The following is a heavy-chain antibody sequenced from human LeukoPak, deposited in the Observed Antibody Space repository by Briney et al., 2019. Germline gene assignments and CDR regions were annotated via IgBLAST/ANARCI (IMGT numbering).Heavy chain of an antibody. J-gene: IGHJ4*02. CDR1: AFTFSSYW. V-gene: IGHV3-7*01. CDR2: IKQDGSEK. D-gene: IGHD1-26*01. Sequence: GGSLRLSCAASAFTFSSYWMTWVRQAPGKGLEWVANIKQDGSEKYYVDSVKGRFTISRDNAKNSLYLQMNSLEAEDTAVYYCARDPGVGATYFDYWGQGALVTVSS. CDR3: ARDPGVGATYFDY.